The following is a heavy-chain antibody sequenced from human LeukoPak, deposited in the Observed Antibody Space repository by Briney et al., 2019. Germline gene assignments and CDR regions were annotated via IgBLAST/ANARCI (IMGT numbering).Heavy chain of an antibody. J-gene: IGHJ3*02. CDR3: ARDRWELLAFDI. CDR2: ISSSSSYI. Sequence: GGSLRLSCAASGFTFSSYSMNWVRQAPGKGLEWVSSISSSSSYIYYADSVKGRFTISRDNAKNSLYLQMNSLRAEDTAVYYCARDRWELLAFDIWGQGTMVTVSS. V-gene: IGHV3-21*01. D-gene: IGHD1-26*01. CDR1: GFTFSSYS.